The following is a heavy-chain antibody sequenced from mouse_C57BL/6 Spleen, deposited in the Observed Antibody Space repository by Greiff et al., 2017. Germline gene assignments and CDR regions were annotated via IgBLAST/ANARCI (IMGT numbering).Heavy chain of an antibody. CDR2: ISSGGSYT. J-gene: IGHJ2*01. V-gene: IGHV5-6*01. CDR3: ARDFFDY. CDR1: GFTFSSYG. Sequence: EVKLVESRGDLVKPGGSLKLSCAASGFTFSSYGMSWVRQTPDKRLEWVATISSGGSYTYYPDSVKGRFTISRDNAKNTLYLQMSSLKSEDTAMYYCARDFFDYWGQGTTLTVSS.